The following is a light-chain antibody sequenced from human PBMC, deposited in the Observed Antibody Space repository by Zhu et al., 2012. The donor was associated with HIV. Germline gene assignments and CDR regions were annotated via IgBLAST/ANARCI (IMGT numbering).Light chain of an antibody. Sequence: ETVMTQSPATLSVSPGERATLSCRASQSVSSNLAWYQKKPGQAPRLLIYGAFTRATGIPARFSGRGSGTEFTLTISSLQSEDFAVYYCQQYSDWPLTFGGGTKVGIK. CDR1: QSVSSN. CDR2: GAF. CDR3: QQYSDWPLT. V-gene: IGKV3-15*01. J-gene: IGKJ4*01.